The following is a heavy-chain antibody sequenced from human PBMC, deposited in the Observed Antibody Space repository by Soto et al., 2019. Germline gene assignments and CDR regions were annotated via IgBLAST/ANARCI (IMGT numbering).Heavy chain of an antibody. CDR1: GYTFTSYD. Sequence: AASVKVSCKASGYTFTSYDINWVRQATGQGLEWMGWMNPNSGNTGYAQKFQGRVTMTTNTSISTAYMELSSLRSEDTAVYYCARVPHDFWSGYYPYTDYYYYMDVWGKGTTVTSP. D-gene: IGHD3-3*01. J-gene: IGHJ6*03. CDR3: ARVPHDFWSGYYPYTDYYYYMDV. CDR2: MNPNSGNT. V-gene: IGHV1-8*01.